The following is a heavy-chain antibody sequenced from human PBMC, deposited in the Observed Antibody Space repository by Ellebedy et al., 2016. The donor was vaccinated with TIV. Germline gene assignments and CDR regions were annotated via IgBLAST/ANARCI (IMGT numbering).Heavy chain of an antibody. CDR1: GYTFTSYY. CDR3: ARDDWDYGQTRGDNDAFDI. V-gene: IGHV1-3*01. J-gene: IGHJ3*02. CDR2: INAANDNT. Sequence: ASVKVSCKASGYTFTSYYMHWVRQAPGQRLEWMGWINAANDNTKYSQKFQGRVTITRDTSASTAYMELRSLRSDDTAVYYCARDDWDYGQTRGDNDAFDIWGQGIMVTVSS. D-gene: IGHD4/OR15-4a*01.